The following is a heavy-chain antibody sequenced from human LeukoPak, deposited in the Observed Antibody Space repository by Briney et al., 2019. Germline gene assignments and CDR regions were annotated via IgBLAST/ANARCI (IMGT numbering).Heavy chain of an antibody. CDR2: IYYSGST. CDR3: ARRDLFYWYFDL. CDR1: GGSISSYY. J-gene: IGHJ2*01. D-gene: IGHD2-21*01. Sequence: SETLSLTCTVSGGSISSYYWSLIRQPPGKGLEWIGYIYYSGSTNYNPSLKSRVTISVDTSKNQFSLKLSSVTAADTAVYYCARRDLFYWYFDLWGRGTLVTVSS. V-gene: IGHV4-59*08.